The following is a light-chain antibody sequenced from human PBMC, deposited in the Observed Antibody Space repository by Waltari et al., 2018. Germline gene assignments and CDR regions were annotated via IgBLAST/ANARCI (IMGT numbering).Light chain of an antibody. CDR1: QTINRNY. J-gene: IGKJ1*01. Sequence: EIVLTQSPGTLSLSPGEGATLSCRASQTINRNYLAWHQQKPGQPPRLLIYGASSRSTGIPDXFSGXGSVTDFXLXIXRLXPEGXAVXXXXXXXTPPRTFGQGTKVEI. V-gene: IGKV3-20*01. CDR3: XXXXTPPRT. CDR2: GAS.